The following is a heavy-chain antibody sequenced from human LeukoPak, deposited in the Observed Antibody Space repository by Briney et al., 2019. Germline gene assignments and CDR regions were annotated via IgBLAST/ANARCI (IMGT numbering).Heavy chain of an antibody. CDR3: ARQKYCSAGSCSLSWFDP. CDR1: GGSFSGYY. J-gene: IGHJ5*02. Sequence: TSETLSLTCAVYGGSFSGYYWSWIRQPPGKGLEWIGEINHSGSTNYNPSLKSRVTISVDTSKNQFSLKLSSVTAADTAVYYCARQKYCSAGSCSLSWFDPWGPGTLVTVSS. CDR2: INHSGST. D-gene: IGHD2-15*01. V-gene: IGHV4-34*01.